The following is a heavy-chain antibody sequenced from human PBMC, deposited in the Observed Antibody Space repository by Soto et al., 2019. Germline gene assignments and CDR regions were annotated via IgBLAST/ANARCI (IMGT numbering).Heavy chain of an antibody. CDR2: TYYRSKWYN. D-gene: IGHD6-6*01. Sequence: SPTLSLTCAISGDSVASNSAAWNWIRQSPSRGLEWLGRTYYRSKWYNDYAVSVKSRITINPDTSKNQFSLQLNSVTPEDTAVYYFSRAIPSIAALFDYWGQEPLLTVS. CDR1: GDSVASNSAA. J-gene: IGHJ4*02. V-gene: IGHV6-1*01. CDR3: SRAIPSIAALFDY.